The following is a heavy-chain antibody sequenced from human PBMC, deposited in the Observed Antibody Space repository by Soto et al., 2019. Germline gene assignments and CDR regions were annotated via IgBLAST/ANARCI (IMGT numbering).Heavy chain of an antibody. Sequence: SETLSLTCTVSGGSISSYYWSWIRQPAGKGLEWIGRIYTSGSTNYSPSLKSRVTMSVDTSKNQFSLKLSSVTAADTAVYYCARDVRYYDSSGYYAWFDPWGQGTLVTVSS. CDR1: GGSISSYY. V-gene: IGHV4-4*07. CDR3: ARDVRYYDSSGYYAWFDP. J-gene: IGHJ5*02. D-gene: IGHD3-22*01. CDR2: IYTSGST.